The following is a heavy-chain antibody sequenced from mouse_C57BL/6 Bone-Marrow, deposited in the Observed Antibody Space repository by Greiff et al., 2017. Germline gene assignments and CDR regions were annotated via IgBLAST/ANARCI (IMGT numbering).Heavy chain of an antibody. CDR1: GFTFSDYY. Sequence: EVHLVESEGGLVQPGSSMKLSCTASGFTFSDYYMAWVRQVPEKGLEWVANINYDGSSTYYLDSLKSRFIISRDNAKNILYLQMSSLKSEDTATYYCAREIITTVVARGGFDYWGQGTTLTGSS. D-gene: IGHD1-1*01. CDR2: INYDGSST. CDR3: AREIITTVVARGGFDY. V-gene: IGHV5-16*01. J-gene: IGHJ2*01.